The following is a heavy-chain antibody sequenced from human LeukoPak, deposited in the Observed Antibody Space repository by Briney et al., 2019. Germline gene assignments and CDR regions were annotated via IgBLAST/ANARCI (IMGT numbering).Heavy chain of an antibody. D-gene: IGHD5-18*01. Sequence: ASVKVSCKASGGTFSNYAISWVRQAPGQGLEWMGGIIPIFGTANYAQKLQGRVTMTTDTSTSTAYMELRSLRSDDTAVYYCARDFIWLRGAFDIWGQGTMVTVSS. CDR1: GGTFSNYA. CDR3: ARDFIWLRGAFDI. J-gene: IGHJ3*02. V-gene: IGHV1-69*05. CDR2: IIPIFGTA.